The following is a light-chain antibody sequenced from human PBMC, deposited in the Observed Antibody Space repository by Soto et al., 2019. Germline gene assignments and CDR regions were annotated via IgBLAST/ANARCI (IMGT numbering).Light chain of an antibody. Sequence: ASQSVSNTYLAWYQQKPGQAPRLLIYGASSRATGIPDRFSGSGSGTDFTLTISRLEPEDFAVYYCQQYGSSPRTFGQGTKVDIK. CDR1: QSVSNTY. J-gene: IGKJ1*01. CDR2: GAS. CDR3: QQYGSSPRT. V-gene: IGKV3-20*01.